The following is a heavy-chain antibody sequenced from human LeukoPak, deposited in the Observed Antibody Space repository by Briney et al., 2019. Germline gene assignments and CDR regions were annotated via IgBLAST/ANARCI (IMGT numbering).Heavy chain of an antibody. CDR2: MNLNSGNT. J-gene: IGHJ5*02. Sequence: GASVKVSCKASGYTFTSYDINWVRQATGQGLEWMGWMNLNSGNTGYAQKCQGRVTMTRNTSISTAYMELSSLRSEDTAVYYCARGLRRWFRELTNWFDPWGQGTLVTVSS. V-gene: IGHV1-8*01. CDR3: ARGLRRWFRELTNWFDP. CDR1: GYTFTSYD. D-gene: IGHD3-10*01.